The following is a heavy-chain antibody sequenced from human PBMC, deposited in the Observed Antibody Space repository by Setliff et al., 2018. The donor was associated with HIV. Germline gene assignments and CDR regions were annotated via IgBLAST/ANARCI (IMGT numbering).Heavy chain of an antibody. D-gene: IGHD3-9*01. CDR2: INPSGGST. Sequence: ASVKVSCKASGCTFTSYHMYWVRQAPGQGLEWMGAINPSGGSTRYAQKFQGRVTMTRDTSTSTVYMELSSLRSEDTAVYYCARDLSISNPYYDILTGPGVYWGQGTLVTVSS. J-gene: IGHJ4*02. V-gene: IGHV1-46*01. CDR1: GCTFTSYH. CDR3: ARDLSISNPYYDILTGPGVY.